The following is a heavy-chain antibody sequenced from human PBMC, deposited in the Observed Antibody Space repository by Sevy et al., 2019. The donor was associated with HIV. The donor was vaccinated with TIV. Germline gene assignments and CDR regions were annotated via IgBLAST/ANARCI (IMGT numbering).Heavy chain of an antibody. CDR2: IYHSGST. CDR3: ARDKGEFGYFDY. Sequence: SETLSLTCAVSGGSISSGGYSWSWIRQPPGKGLEWIGYIYHSGSTYYNPSLKSRVTISVDRSKNQFSLKLSSVTAADTAVYYCARDKGEFGYFDYWGQGTLVAVSS. J-gene: IGHJ4*02. D-gene: IGHD2-21*01. V-gene: IGHV4-30-2*01. CDR1: GGSISSGGYS.